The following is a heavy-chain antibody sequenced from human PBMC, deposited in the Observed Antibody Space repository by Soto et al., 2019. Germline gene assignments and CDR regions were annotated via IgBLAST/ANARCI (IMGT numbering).Heavy chain of an antibody. D-gene: IGHD3-16*01. J-gene: IGHJ4*02. CDR1: GSSISSYY. CDR3: ARTRMLESRNDY. CDR2: VYYTGST. Sequence: SEPLALTCNVSGSSISSYYWSWIRKPPGKGLEWIGYVYYTGSTLYNPSLKSRVSISVDMSKKELSLRLSSVTAADTAVYYCARTRMLESRNDYCGQGTPDTVSA. V-gene: IGHV4-59*01.